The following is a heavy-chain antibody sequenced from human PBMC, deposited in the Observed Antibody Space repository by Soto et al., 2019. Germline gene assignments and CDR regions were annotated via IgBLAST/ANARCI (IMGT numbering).Heavy chain of an antibody. CDR2: ISAYNGNT. V-gene: IGHV1-18*04. D-gene: IGHD3-22*01. Sequence: QVQLVQSGAEVKKPGASVKVSYKASGYTFTSYGISWVRQAPGQGLEWMGWISAYNGNTNYAQKLQGRVTMTTDTSTSTAYMELRSLRSDDTAVYYCARDFPQSYDSTLGWFDPWGQGTLVTVSS. CDR3: ARDFPQSYDSTLGWFDP. CDR1: GYTFTSYG. J-gene: IGHJ5*02.